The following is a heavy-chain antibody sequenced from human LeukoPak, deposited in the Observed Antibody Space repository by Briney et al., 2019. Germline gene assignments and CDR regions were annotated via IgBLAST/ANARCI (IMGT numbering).Heavy chain of an antibody. Sequence: GGSLRLSCAASGFTFSSYAMSWVRQAPGKGLEWVAYIQYDGSNEQYAHSVKGRFRISRDSSKNILYLQMNSLRAEDTAVYYCAKDRCSNGIGCYYYYMDVWGKGTTVTISS. CDR3: AKDRCSNGIGCYYYYMDV. J-gene: IGHJ6*03. CDR2: IQYDGSNE. D-gene: IGHD2-8*01. CDR1: GFTFSSYA. V-gene: IGHV3-30*02.